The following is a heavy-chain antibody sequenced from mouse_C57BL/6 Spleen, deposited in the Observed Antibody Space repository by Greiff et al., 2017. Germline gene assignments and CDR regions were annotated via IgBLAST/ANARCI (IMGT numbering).Heavy chain of an antibody. D-gene: IGHD1-1*01. CDR1: GYTFTSYG. CDR3: AREDITTVVATDY. Sequence: QVQLQQSGAELARPGASVKLSCKASGYTFTSYGISWVKQRTGQGLEWIGEIYPRSGNPYYNEKFKGKATLTADKSSSTAYMELRSLTSEDSAVYFCAREDITTVVATDYWGQGTTLTVSS. V-gene: IGHV1-81*01. J-gene: IGHJ2*01. CDR2: IYPRSGNP.